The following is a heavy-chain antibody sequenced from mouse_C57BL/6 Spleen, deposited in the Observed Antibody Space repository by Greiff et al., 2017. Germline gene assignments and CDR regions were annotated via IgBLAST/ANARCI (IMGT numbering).Heavy chain of an antibody. CDR2: IDPSDSYT. J-gene: IGHJ3*01. D-gene: IGHD1-1*01. CDR1: GYTFTSYW. Sequence: QVQLQQPGAELVKPGASVKLSCKASGYTFTSYWMQWVKQRPGQGLEWIGEIDPSDSYTNYNQKFKGKATLTVDTSSSTAYMQLSSLTSEDSAVYYCARTGSYCGSIAYWGQGTLVTVSA. V-gene: IGHV1-50*01. CDR3: ARTGSYCGSIAY.